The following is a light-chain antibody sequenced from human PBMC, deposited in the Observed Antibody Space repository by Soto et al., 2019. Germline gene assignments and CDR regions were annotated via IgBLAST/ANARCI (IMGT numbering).Light chain of an antibody. J-gene: IGLJ1*01. CDR2: DVS. CDR3: SSYTSSGTQV. CDR1: SSDVGGYKY. Sequence: QSALTQPASVSGSPGQSITISCTGTSSDVGGYKYVSWYQQHPGKAPKLMIYDVSNRPSGVSNRFSGSKSGNTASLTISGLQAEDEADYYCSSYTSSGTQVFGTGTQLTVL. V-gene: IGLV2-14*01.